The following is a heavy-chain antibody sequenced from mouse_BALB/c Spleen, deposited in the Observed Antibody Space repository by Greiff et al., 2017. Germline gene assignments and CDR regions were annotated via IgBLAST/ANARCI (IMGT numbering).Heavy chain of an antibody. D-gene: IGHD2-1*01. CDR2: ILPGSGST. Sequence: QVQLQQSGAELMKPGASVKISCKATGYTFSSYWIEWVKQRPGHGLEWIGEILPGSGSTNYNEKFKGKATFTADTSSNTAYMQLSSLTSEDSAVYYCARKGHGNYVFAYWGQGTLVTVSA. CDR1: GYTFSSYW. V-gene: IGHV1-9*01. J-gene: IGHJ3*01. CDR3: ARKGHGNYVFAY.